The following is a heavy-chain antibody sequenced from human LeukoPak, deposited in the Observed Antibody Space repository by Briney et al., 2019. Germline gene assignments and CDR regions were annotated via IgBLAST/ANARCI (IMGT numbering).Heavy chain of an antibody. J-gene: IGHJ4*02. CDR1: GFTFSTYS. CDR3: ARDIGHHYDQFDY. Sequence: PGGSLRLSCAVSGFTFSTYSMDWVRQAPGKGLEWISYISVSGSTTHYADSVKGRFTISRDNAKNSLYLQMNSLRDEDTAVYFCARDIGHHYDQFDYWGQGTLVTVSS. V-gene: IGHV3-48*02. D-gene: IGHD3-22*01. CDR2: ISVSGSTT.